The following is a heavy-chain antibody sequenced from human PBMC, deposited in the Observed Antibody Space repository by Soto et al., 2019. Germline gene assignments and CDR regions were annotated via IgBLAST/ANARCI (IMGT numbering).Heavy chain of an antibody. D-gene: IGHD3-10*01. CDR2: IVVGSGNT. J-gene: IGHJ4*01. CDR3: ARDPYASGTYNSHFDF. CDR1: GFTFTNSA. Sequence: SVKVSCKASGFTFTNSAVQWVRQARGQRLEWIGWIVVGSGNTNYAQKFQERVTITRDMSTSTAYMELSSLRSEDTAVYYCARDPYASGTYNSHFDFWGQ. V-gene: IGHV1-58*01.